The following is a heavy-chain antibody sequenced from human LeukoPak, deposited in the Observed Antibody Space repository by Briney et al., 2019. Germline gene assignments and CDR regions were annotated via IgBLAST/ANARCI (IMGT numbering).Heavy chain of an antibody. V-gene: IGHV1-69*05. J-gene: IGHJ5*02. CDR1: GGTFSSYA. Sequence: SVKVSCKASGGTFSSYAISWVRQAPGQGLEWMGGIIPIFGTANYAQKFQGRVMITTDESTSTAYMELSSLRSEDTAVYYCARGGDCLEPRNWFDPCGQGTLVTVSS. D-gene: IGHD1-1*01. CDR3: ARGGDCLEPRNWFDP. CDR2: IIPIFGTA.